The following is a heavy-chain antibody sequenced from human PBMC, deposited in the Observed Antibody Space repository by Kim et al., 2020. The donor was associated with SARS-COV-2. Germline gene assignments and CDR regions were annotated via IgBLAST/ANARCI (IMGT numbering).Heavy chain of an antibody. D-gene: IGHD2-2*01. Sequence: GGSLRLSCAASGFTFSSYAMSWVRQAPGKGLEWVSAISGSGGSTYYADSVKGRFTISRDNSKTTLYLQMNSLRAEDTAVYYCAKEFWDQLLRYMDVWGKGTTVTVSS. CDR3: AKEFWDQLLRYMDV. CDR1: GFTFSSYA. CDR2: ISGSGGST. V-gene: IGHV3-23*01. J-gene: IGHJ6*03.